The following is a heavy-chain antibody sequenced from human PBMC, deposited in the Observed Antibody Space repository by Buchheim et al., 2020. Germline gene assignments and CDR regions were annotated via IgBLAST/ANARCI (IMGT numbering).Heavy chain of an antibody. D-gene: IGHD3-3*01. CDR3: AREPYSYYDFWSGYSGYGMDV. Sequence: QVQLQESGPGLVKPSQTLSLTCTVSGGSISSGDYYWSWIRQPPGKGLKWIGYIYYSGSTYYNPSLKSRVTISVDTSKNQFSLKLSSVTAADTAVYYCAREPYSYYDFWSGYSGYGMDVWGQGTT. V-gene: IGHV4-30-4*01. CDR1: GGSISSGDYY. J-gene: IGHJ6*02. CDR2: IYYSGST.